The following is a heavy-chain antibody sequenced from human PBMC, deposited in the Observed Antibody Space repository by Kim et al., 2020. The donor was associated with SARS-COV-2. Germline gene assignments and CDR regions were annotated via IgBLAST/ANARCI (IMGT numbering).Heavy chain of an antibody. Sequence: GGSLRLSCGASGFTFSNYAMSWVRQAPGKGLEWISTISGGGANTHYVDSVKGRFTISRDNSKNTLFLQMNTLRAEDTAMYYCAKDLEYTNSLVDYWGQGTLVTVSS. V-gene: IGHV3-23*01. D-gene: IGHD6-6*01. J-gene: IGHJ4*02. CDR3: AKDLEYTNSLVDY. CDR1: GFTFSNYA. CDR2: ISGGGANT.